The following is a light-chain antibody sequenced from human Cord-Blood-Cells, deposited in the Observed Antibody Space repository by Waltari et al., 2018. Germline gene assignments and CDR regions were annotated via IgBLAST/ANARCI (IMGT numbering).Light chain of an antibody. V-gene: IGKV4-1*01. CDR1: QSVLYSSNNKNY. CDR2: WAS. J-gene: IGKJ2*01. CDR3: QQYYSTPYT. Sequence: DIVLTQSPDSLAVSLGDRAPINFQSSQSVLYSSNNKNYLAWYQQKPGQPPKLLIYWASTRESGVPDRFSGSGSGTDFTLTISSLQAEDVAVYYCQQYYSTPYTFGQGTKLEIK.